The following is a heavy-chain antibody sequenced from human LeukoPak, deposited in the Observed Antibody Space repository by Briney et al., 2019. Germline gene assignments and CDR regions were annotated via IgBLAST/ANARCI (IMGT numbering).Heavy chain of an antibody. J-gene: IGHJ6*02. D-gene: IGHD7-27*01. CDR3: ARVGTLSYYYGMDV. V-gene: IGHV4-61*01. CDR2: IYYSGST. CDR1: GGSVSSGTYY. Sequence: SETLSLTCTVSGGSVSSGTYYWSWIRQPPGKGLEWIGYIYYSGSTNYNPSLKSRVTISVDTSKNQFSLKVSSVTAADTAVYYCARVGTLSYYYGMDVWAKGPRSPSP.